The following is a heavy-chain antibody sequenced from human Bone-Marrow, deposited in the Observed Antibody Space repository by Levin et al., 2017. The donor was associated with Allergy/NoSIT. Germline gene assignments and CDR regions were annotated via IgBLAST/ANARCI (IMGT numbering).Heavy chain of an antibody. CDR2: ISSSSSYT. CDR1: GFTFSDYY. CDR3: ARDYGSGSYLDY. V-gene: IGHV3-11*06. D-gene: IGHD3-10*01. Sequence: GESLKISCAASGFTFSDYYMSWIRQAPGKGLEWVSYISSSSSYTNYADSVKGRFTISRDNAKNSLYLQMNSLRAEDTAVYYCARDYGSGSYLDYWGQGTLVTVSS. J-gene: IGHJ4*02.